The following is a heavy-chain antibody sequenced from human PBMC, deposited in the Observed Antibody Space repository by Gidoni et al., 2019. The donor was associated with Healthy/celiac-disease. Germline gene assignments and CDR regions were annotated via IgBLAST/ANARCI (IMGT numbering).Heavy chain of an antibody. CDR3: ARDLDSSGWYGEYYYYVWTS. CDR2: ISSSGSTI. V-gene: IGHV3-48*03. D-gene: IGHD6-19*01. Sequence: EVQLVESGGGLVQPGGSLRLSCAASGFPFRSEEMTWVRQAPGKGLEWVSYISSSGSTIYYADSVKGRFTISRDNAKNSLYLQMNSLRAEDTAVYYCARDLDSSGWYGEYYYYVWTSGAKGPRSPSP. J-gene: IGHJ6*02. CDR1: GFPFRSEE.